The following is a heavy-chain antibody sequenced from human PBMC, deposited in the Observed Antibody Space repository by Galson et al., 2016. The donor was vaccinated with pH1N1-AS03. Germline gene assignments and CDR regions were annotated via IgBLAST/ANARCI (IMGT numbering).Heavy chain of an antibody. CDR3: AKYTPRYLSGSANYYRGPFDI. CDR2: IYHSGGT. D-gene: IGHD3-10*01. J-gene: IGHJ3*02. CDR1: GDSISSGHW. V-gene: IGHV4-4*02. Sequence: TLSLTCGVSGDSISSGHWWSWVRQSPEKGLEWIGEIYHSGGTNINPSLRSRVSMSVDKSNNHLSLTLTSVTAADTAVYYCAKYTPRYLSGSANYYRGPFDIWGQGTMVIVSA.